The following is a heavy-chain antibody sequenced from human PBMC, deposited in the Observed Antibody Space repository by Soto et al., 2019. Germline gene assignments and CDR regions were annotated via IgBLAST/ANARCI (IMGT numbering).Heavy chain of an antibody. CDR2: INPSGGTT. CDR1: GYTFTRYN. V-gene: IGHV1-46*01. D-gene: IGHD2-15*01. CDR3: ARVRGGGSDYFFDY. J-gene: IGHJ4*02. Sequence: GASVKFSCKASGYTFTRYNVHWVRQAPGQGLEWMAIINPSGGTTYYVQKFEGRVTLTTDTSTSTVYMELSSLRSDDTAVYYCARVRGGGSDYFFDYWGQGTLVTVSS.